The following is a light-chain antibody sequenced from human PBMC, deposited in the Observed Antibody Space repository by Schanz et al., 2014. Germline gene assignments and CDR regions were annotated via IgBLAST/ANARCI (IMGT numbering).Light chain of an antibody. CDR1: SSDVGDYNY. J-gene: IGLJ2*01. CDR2: EVS. CDR3: SSYAGSNNLV. V-gene: IGLV2-8*01. Sequence: QSALTQPPSASGSPGQSVTISCTGTSSDVGDYNYVSWYQQHPGKAPKLMIYEVSKRPSGVPDRFSGSKSGNTASLTVSGLQAEDGADYYCSSYAGSNNLVFGGGTKLTVL.